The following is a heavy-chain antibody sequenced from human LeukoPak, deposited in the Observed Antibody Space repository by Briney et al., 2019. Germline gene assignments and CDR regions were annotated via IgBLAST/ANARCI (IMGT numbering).Heavy chain of an antibody. CDR2: ISSSGSTK. Sequence: GGSLRLSCGASGFTFSTYEMNWVRQAPGKGLEWVSYISSSGSTKYYAESVKGRFTISRDNSKNMLYLQMNSPRAEDTAVYYCTGGSYAGAFDIWGQGTMVTVSS. CDR3: TGGSYAGAFDI. J-gene: IGHJ3*02. D-gene: IGHD1-26*01. V-gene: IGHV3-48*03. CDR1: GFTFSTYE.